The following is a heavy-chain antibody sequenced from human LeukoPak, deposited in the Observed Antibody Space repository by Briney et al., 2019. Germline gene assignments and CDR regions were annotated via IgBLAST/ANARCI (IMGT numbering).Heavy chain of an antibody. CDR2: ISYDESSK. CDR3: ARERYDSRWYTFGS. D-gene: IGHD3-22*01. J-gene: IGHJ4*02. Sequence: PGGSLRLSCAASGFTFSTHAMYWVRQAPGKGLEWVAVISYDESSKYFADSVKGRFTISRDNSKNTLYLLMNSLRAEDTAVYYCARERYDSRWYTFGSWGQGTLVTVSS. CDR1: GFTFSTHA. V-gene: IGHV3-30-3*01.